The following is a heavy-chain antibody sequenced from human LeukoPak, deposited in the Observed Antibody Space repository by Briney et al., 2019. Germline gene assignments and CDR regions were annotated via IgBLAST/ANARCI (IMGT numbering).Heavy chain of an antibody. J-gene: IGHJ4*02. CDR3: ARDQSIVVVVAATHFDY. CDR1: GYTFTSYG. CDR2: ISAYNGNT. Sequence: ASVKVSCKASGYTFTSYGISWVRQAPGQGLEWMGWISAYNGNTDYAQKLQGRVTMTTDTSTSTAYMELRSLRSDDTAVYYCARDQSIVVVVAATHFDYWGQGTLVTVSS. V-gene: IGHV1-18*01. D-gene: IGHD2-15*01.